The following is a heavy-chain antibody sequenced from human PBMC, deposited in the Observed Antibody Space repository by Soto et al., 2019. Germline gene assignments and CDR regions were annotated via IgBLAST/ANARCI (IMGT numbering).Heavy chain of an antibody. CDR1: GYTFTGYY. CDR3: ARVLYSSSWYSEYYYYYGMDV. V-gene: IGHV1-18*04. Sequence: ASVKVSCKASGYTFTGYYMHWVRQAPGQGLEWMGWISAYNGGTNYAQKLQGRVTMTTDTSTSTAYMELRSLRSDDTAVYYCARVLYSSSWYSEYYYYYGMDVWGQGTTVTVSS. CDR2: ISAYNGGT. J-gene: IGHJ6*02. D-gene: IGHD6-13*01.